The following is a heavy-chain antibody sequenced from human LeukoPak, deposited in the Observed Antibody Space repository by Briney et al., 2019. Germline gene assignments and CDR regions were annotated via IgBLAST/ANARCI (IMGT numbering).Heavy chain of an antibody. CDR1: GYTFTGYY. Sequence: ASVEVSRKASGYTFTGYYLHWVRQAPGQGLEWMGRINPDSGATNYAQNFHGRVTMTRDTSISTGYMELNRLRSDDTTVYYCARESVLGAPSWGQGTLVPVSS. CDR2: INPDSGAT. V-gene: IGHV1-2*06. D-gene: IGHD3-3*02. CDR3: ARESVLGAPS. J-gene: IGHJ5*02.